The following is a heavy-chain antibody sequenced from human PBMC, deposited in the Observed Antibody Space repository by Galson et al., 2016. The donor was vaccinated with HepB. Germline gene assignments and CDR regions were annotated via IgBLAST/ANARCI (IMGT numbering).Heavy chain of an antibody. CDR2: ISSSSSTI. CDR3: VRGWIPYSNGWYYFDY. V-gene: IGHV3-48*02. Sequence: SLRLSCAASGFTFSSYAMNWLRQAPGKGLEWISFISSSSSTIYYADAVKGRFTISRDNAKNSLSLQMSSLRDEDTAIYYCVRGWIPYSNGWYYFDYWGQGTLVTVSA. CDR1: GFTFSSYA. J-gene: IGHJ4*02. D-gene: IGHD6-19*01.